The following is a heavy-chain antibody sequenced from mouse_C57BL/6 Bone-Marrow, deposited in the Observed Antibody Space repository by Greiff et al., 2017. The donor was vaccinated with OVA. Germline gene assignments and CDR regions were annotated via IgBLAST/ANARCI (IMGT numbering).Heavy chain of an antibody. V-gene: IGHV5-4*03. CDR3: ARGPIYYDGSDDF. CDR1: GFTFSSYA. J-gene: IGHJ2*01. Sequence: DVKLVESGRGLVKPGGSLTLSCAASGFTFSSYAMSWVRQTPEKRLEWVATISDGGSYTYYPDNVQGRFTISRDNANNNLYRQMRHLKSEDTAMYYCARGPIYYDGSDDFWGQGTTLTVSS. CDR2: ISDGGSYT. D-gene: IGHD1-1*01.